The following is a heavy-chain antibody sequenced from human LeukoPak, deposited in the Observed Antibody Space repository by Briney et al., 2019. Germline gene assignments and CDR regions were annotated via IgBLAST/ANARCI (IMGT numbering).Heavy chain of an antibody. CDR2: ISVYNGDT. CDR1: GYTFVSYG. J-gene: IGHJ4*02. Sequence: ASVKVSCKASGYTFVSYGITWVRQAPGQGLEWMGWISVYNGDTKYAQNLQGRVTLTTDTSTSTAYMELRSLRSDDTAVYYCARGDNWNEPRDDYWGQGTLVTVSS. CDR3: ARGDNWNEPRDDY. V-gene: IGHV1-18*04. D-gene: IGHD1-20*01.